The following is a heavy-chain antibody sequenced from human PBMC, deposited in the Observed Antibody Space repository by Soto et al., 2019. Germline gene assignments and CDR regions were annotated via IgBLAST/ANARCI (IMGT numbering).Heavy chain of an antibody. D-gene: IGHD6-6*01. CDR2: INPNGGST. V-gene: IGHV1-46*03. CDR1: GYTFINYY. J-gene: IGHJ6*03. CDR3: VRATAARQRDYSYHYYLHI. Sequence: ASVKVSCKASGYTFINYYIHWVRQAPGQGLEWMGVINPNGGSTVYAQKFQGRVTLTRDTSTSTDYVELSSLRSDDTAVYFCVRATAARQRDYSYHYYLHIWGKGTTVTVSS.